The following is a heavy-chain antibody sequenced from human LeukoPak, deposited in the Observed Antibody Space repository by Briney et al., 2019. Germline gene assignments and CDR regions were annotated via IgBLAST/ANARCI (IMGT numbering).Heavy chain of an antibody. J-gene: IGHJ4*02. Sequence: GASVKVSCKASGYTFTSYGISWVRQAPGQGLEWMGWISAYNGNTNYAQKLQGRVTMTTDTSTSTAYMELRSLRSDDTAVYYCARNARIAARPPLDYWGQGTLVTVSS. D-gene: IGHD6-6*01. V-gene: IGHV1-18*01. CDR2: ISAYNGNT. CDR1: GYTFTSYG. CDR3: ARNARIAARPPLDY.